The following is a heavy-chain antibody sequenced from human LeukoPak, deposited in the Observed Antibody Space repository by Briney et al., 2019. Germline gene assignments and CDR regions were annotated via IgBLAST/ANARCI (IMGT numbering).Heavy chain of an antibody. CDR3: ARVFSTMVRGVVDY. Sequence: GASVKVSCKASGYTFTSYGISWVRQAPGQGLEWMGWISAYNGNTNYAQKLQGRVTMTTDTSTSTAYMELRSLRSDDTAVYYCARVFSTMVRGVVDYWGQGTLVTVSS. V-gene: IGHV1-18*01. D-gene: IGHD3-10*01. J-gene: IGHJ4*02. CDR2: ISAYNGNT. CDR1: GYTFTSYG.